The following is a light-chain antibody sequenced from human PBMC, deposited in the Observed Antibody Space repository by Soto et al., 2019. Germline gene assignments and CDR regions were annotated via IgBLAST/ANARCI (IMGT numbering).Light chain of an antibody. CDR3: QSYDSSLNGWV. Sequence: QPVLTQPPSVSGAPGQRVTISCTGSGSNIGATYDVHWYQQIPGTAPKLLIYDNNNRPSGVPDRFSGSKSGTSASLAITGLQAEDEADYYCQSYDSSLNGWVFGGGTKLTVL. J-gene: IGLJ3*02. CDR2: DNN. V-gene: IGLV1-40*01. CDR1: GSNIGATYD.